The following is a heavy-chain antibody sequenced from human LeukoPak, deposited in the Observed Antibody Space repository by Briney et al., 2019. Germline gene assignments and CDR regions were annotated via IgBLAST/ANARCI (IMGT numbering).Heavy chain of an antibody. CDR2: IIPIFGTA. V-gene: IGHV1-69*13. CDR1: GGTFSSYA. D-gene: IGHD3-3*01. J-gene: IGHJ4*02. Sequence: GASVKVSCKASGGTFSSYAISWVRQAPGQGLEWMGGIIPIFGTANYAQEFQGRVTITADESTSTAYMELSSLRSEDTAVYYCARTWKEYYDFWSGYYPFDYWGQGTLVTVSS. CDR3: ARTWKEYYDFWSGYYPFDY.